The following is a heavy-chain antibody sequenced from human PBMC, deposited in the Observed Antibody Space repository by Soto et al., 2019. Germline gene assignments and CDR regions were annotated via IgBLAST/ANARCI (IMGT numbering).Heavy chain of an antibody. D-gene: IGHD2-15*01. CDR1: GYTFTSYG. V-gene: IGHV1-18*04. CDR2: ISAYNRNT. Sequence: ASVKVSCKASGYTFTSYGISWVRQAPGQGLEWMGWISAYNRNTNYAQKLQGRVTMTTDTSTSTAYVELRSLRSDDTAVYYCALQRGVVVAATHGWFDPWGQGTLVTVSS. J-gene: IGHJ5*02. CDR3: ALQRGVVVAATHGWFDP.